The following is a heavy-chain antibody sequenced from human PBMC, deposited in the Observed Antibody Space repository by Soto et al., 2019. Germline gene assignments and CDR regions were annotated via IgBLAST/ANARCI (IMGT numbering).Heavy chain of an antibody. CDR3: SRGILV. CDR2: ISYGGTT. D-gene: IGHD2-15*01. Sequence: QVQLQESDPGLVKPSQTLSLTCTVSGGSMHSGGYCWSWSRQHPGEGLAWIGCISYGGTTSYNPALKSRVIISVDTSKNQFSLKLTSVTAADTAVYYCSRGILVWGQGTLITVSS. CDR1: GGSMHSGGYC. J-gene: IGHJ4*02. V-gene: IGHV4-31*03.